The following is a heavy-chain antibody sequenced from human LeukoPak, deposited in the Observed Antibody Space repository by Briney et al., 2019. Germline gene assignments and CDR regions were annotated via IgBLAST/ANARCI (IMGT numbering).Heavy chain of an antibody. CDR2: ISARGDRT. Sequence: GGSLRLSCVASGFTFGTYAMSWVRQAAGKGLEWVSAISARGDRTYYADSVKGRFTISRDNSKNTLYVQMNSLRVEDTAAYFCVKEMSGYAYGDNWGQGALVTVSS. D-gene: IGHD5-24*01. V-gene: IGHV3-23*01. CDR3: VKEMSGYAYGDN. J-gene: IGHJ4*02. CDR1: GFTFGTYA.